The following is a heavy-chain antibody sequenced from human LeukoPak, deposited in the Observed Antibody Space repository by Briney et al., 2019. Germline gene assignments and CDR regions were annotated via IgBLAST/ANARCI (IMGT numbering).Heavy chain of an antibody. CDR1: GYTFTGYY. CDR3: ARGYGSYYYYIDV. D-gene: IGHD3-10*01. Sequence: ASVKVSCKASGYTFTGYYMHWVRQAPGQGLEWMGWINPNSGGTNYAQKFQGRVTMTRDTSISTAYMELSSLRSDDTAVYYCARGYGSYYYYIDVWGKGTTVTVSS. CDR2: INPNSGGT. J-gene: IGHJ6*03. V-gene: IGHV1-2*02.